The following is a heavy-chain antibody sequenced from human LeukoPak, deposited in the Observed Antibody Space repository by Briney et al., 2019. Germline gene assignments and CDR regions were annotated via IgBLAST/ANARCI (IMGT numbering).Heavy chain of an antibody. Sequence: GGSLRLSCAASGFTFSSYGMHWVRQAPGKGLVWVSRINSDGSSTSYADSVKGRFTISRDNAKNTLYLQMNSLRAEDTAVYYCARSPPYNWNSGNYFDYWGQGTLVTVSS. CDR1: GFTFSSYG. CDR2: INSDGSST. J-gene: IGHJ4*02. CDR3: ARSPPYNWNSGNYFDY. D-gene: IGHD1-7*01. V-gene: IGHV3-74*01.